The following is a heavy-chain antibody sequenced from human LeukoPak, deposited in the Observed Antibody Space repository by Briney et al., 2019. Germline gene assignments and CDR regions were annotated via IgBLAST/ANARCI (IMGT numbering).Heavy chain of an antibody. CDR3: ARGGRGRARRDFDY. Sequence: SETLSLTCAVYGGSFSGYYWSWIRQPPGKGLDGIGEINHSGSTNYNPSLKSRVNISVDTSKNQFSLKLSSVTAADTAVYYCARGGRGRARRDFDYWGQGTLVTVSS. CDR1: GGSFSGYY. J-gene: IGHJ4*02. V-gene: IGHV4-34*01. D-gene: IGHD2-15*01. CDR2: INHSGST.